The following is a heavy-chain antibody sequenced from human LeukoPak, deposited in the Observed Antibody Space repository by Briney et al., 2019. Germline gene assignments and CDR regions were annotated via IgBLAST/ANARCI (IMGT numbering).Heavy chain of an antibody. J-gene: IGHJ4*02. CDR2: INHSGST. CDR3: AREPLTQIGFDY. CDR1: GGSFSGYY. V-gene: IGHV4-34*01. D-gene: IGHD4-23*01. Sequence: SETLSLTCAVYGGSFSGYYWSWIRQPPGKGLEWIGEINHSGSTNYNPSLKSRVTISVDMSKRQFSLKLTSVTAADTSFYYCAREPLTQIGFDYRGQGILVTVSS.